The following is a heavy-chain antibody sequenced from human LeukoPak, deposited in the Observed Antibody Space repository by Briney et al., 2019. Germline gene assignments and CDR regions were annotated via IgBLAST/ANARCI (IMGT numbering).Heavy chain of an antibody. CDR1: GYTFTSYG. J-gene: IGHJ5*02. CDR3: ARDTEFAYDSLDP. CDR2: INPNSGGT. V-gene: IGHV1-2*02. D-gene: IGHD5-12*01. Sequence: GASVKVSCKASGYTFTSYGVSWVRQAPRQGLEWMGWINPNSGGTNYAQKFQGRVTMTRDTSISTAYMELSRLRSDDTAVYYCARDTEFAYDSLDPWGQGTLVTVSS.